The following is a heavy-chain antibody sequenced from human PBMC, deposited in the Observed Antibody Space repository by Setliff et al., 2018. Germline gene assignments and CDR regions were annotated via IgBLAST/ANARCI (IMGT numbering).Heavy chain of an antibody. J-gene: IGHJ6*03. CDR2: IRSKANSHAT. CDR3: ARRGVGMGMDV. CDR1: GFPFSRSG. V-gene: IGHV3-73*01. D-gene: IGHD2-2*01. Sequence: PGGSLRLSCAASGFPFSRSGIHWVRQASGKGLEWVGRIRSKANSHATAYAASVTGRFTIPRDDGKNTAYLQMNSLQSEDTAVYYCARRGVGMGMDVWGKGTTVTVSS.